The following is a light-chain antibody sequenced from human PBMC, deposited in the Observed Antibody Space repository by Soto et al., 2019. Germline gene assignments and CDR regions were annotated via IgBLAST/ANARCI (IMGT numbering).Light chain of an antibody. CDR1: QSVPSNY. V-gene: IGKV3-20*01. Sequence: IVLTQSPGTLSLSPGERATLSCRASQSVPSNYVAWYQQKPGQAPRLLIYAASSRTTGIPDRFSGSGSGTDFTLSSNRLEPEDFAVYYCQQYGSNPSINFGHGTRLEIK. J-gene: IGKJ5*01. CDR3: QQYGSNPSIN. CDR2: AAS.